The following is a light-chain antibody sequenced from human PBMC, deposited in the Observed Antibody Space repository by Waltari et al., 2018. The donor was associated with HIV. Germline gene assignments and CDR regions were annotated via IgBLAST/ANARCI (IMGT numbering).Light chain of an antibody. Sequence: QSALTQPASVSGSPGKSITISCIGSSSDIGAYNFVSWYQQRPGKAPKLMIYEVRDRPSGSSNRFSGSKSGITASLTISGLQADDEADYYCASYTRSGILLFGGGTRLTVL. CDR1: SSDIGAYNF. CDR3: ASYTRSGILL. CDR2: EVR. J-gene: IGLJ2*01. V-gene: IGLV2-14*01.